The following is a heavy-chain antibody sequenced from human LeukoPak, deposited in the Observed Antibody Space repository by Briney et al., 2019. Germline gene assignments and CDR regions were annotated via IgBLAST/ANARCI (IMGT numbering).Heavy chain of an antibody. V-gene: IGHV4-59*05. CDR1: GGSISSYY. CDR2: IYYSGST. Sequence: PSETLSLTCTVSGGSISSYYWNWIRQPPGKGLEWIGSIYYSGSTYYNPSLKSRVTISVDTSKNQFSLKLTSVTAADTAVYYCARRDQYVSSDYWGQGTLVTVSS. CDR3: ARRDQYVSSDY. D-gene: IGHD3-16*01. J-gene: IGHJ4*02.